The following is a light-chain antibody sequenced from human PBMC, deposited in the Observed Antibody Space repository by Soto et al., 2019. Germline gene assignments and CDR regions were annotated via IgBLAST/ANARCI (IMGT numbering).Light chain of an antibody. Sequence: QSALTQPASVSGSPGQSITISCTGTSSDVGGYDYVSWYQQHPGKAPKLMIYDVSSRPSGVSNRFSGSKSGSTASLTISGLQPEDEADYYCNSYTSSTTLVFGGGTKLTVL. CDR1: SSDVGGYDY. CDR3: NSYTSSTTLV. V-gene: IGLV2-14*03. CDR2: DVS. J-gene: IGLJ2*01.